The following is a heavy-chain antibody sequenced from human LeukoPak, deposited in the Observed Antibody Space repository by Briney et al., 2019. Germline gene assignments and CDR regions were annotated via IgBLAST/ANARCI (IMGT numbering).Heavy chain of an antibody. CDR3: ARDGKNYDFWSGYFDY. Sequence: PGGSLRLSCAASGFTFSSYGMHWVRRAPGKGLEWVAVISYDGSNKYYADSVKGRFTISRDNSKNTLYLQMNSLRAEDTAVYYCARDGKNYDFWSGYFDYWGQGTLVTVSS. V-gene: IGHV3-30*19. CDR1: GFTFSSYG. D-gene: IGHD3-3*01. CDR2: ISYDGSNK. J-gene: IGHJ4*02.